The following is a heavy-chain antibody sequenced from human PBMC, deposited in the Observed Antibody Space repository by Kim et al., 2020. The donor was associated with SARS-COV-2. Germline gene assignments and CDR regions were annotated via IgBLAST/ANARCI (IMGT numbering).Heavy chain of an antibody. D-gene: IGHD7-27*01. J-gene: IGHJ6*02. Sequence: GGSLRLSCAASGFNFNNYATSWVRQAPGKGLEWVSGISGSGGSTEYADSVKGRFSISKDNSKDTVYLQMNSVRAEDTAMYYCAKATDDINTWGDYYGLDVWGQGTTVTVSS. CDR3: AKATDDINTWGDYYGLDV. V-gene: IGHV3-23*01. CDR2: ISGSGGST. CDR1: GFNFNNYA.